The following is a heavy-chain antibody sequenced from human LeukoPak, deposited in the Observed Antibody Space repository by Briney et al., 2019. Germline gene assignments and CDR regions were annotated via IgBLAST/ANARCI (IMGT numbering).Heavy chain of an antibody. V-gene: IGHV3-7*01. Sequence: PGGSLRLSCEASGFTFSRNWMSWVRQAPGKGLDWVASIDPIGSQKYYVDSVRGRFTITRDNTKNSLYLQMTSLGAEDTAVYYCARLLGPVTTYDCWGQGTLVTVSS. J-gene: IGHJ4*02. CDR2: IDPIGSQK. D-gene: IGHD2/OR15-2a*01. CDR3: ARLLGPVTTYDC. CDR1: GFTFSRNW.